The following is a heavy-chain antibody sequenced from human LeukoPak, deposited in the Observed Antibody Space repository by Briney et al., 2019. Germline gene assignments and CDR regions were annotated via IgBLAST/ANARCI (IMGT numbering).Heavy chain of an antibody. Sequence: GGSLRLSCAASGFTFSSYAMSWVRQAPGKGLEWVSAISGSGGSTYYADSVKGRFTISRDNSKNTLYLQMNSLRAEDTAVYYCAKDYDFWSGYSLAFDIWGQGTMVTVSS. CDR3: AKDYDFWSGYSLAFDI. V-gene: IGHV3-23*01. CDR1: GFTFSSYA. CDR2: ISGSGGST. D-gene: IGHD3-3*01. J-gene: IGHJ3*02.